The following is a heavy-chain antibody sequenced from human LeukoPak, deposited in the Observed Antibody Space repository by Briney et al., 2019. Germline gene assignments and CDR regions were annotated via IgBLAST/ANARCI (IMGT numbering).Heavy chain of an antibody. V-gene: IGHV4-31*11. D-gene: IGHD3-16*01. CDR2: IYYSGST. J-gene: IGHJ4*02. Sequence: SQTLSLTCAVSGGSISSGGYYWSWIRQHPGKGLEWIGYIYYSGSTYYNPSLKSRVTISVDTSKNQFSLKLSSVTAADTAVYYCARDQVAPQGGGIFDYWGQGTLVTVSS. CDR3: ARDQVAPQGGGIFDY. CDR1: GGSISSGGYY.